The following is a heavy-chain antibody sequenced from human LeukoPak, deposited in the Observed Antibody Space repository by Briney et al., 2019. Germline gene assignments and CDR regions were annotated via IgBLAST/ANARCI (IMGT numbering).Heavy chain of an antibody. J-gene: IGHJ4*02. V-gene: IGHV3-30-3*01. D-gene: IGHD2-15*01. CDR2: ISYDGSSK. CDR1: GFTFSSYA. CDR3: ARDSSGFDF. Sequence: PGGSLRLSCAASGFTFSSYAMHWVRQAPGKGLEWVAVISYDGSSKYYADSVKGQFTISRDNSKNTLYLQMNSLRAEDTAVYYCARDSSGFDFWGQGTLVTVSS.